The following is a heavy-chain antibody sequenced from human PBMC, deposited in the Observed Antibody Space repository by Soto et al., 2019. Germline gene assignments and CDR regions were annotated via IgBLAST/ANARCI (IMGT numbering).Heavy chain of an antibody. D-gene: IGHD5-12*01. CDR1: GFTFSSYA. V-gene: IGHV3-23*01. CDR3: AKDPGAGYSGYDYFDY. J-gene: IGHJ4*02. Sequence: GGSLRLSCAASGFTFSSYAMSWVRQAPGKGLEWVSAISGSGGSTYYADSVKGRFTISRDNSKNTLYLQMNSLRAEDTAVYYCAKDPGAGYSGYDYFDYWGQGTLVTVSS. CDR2: ISGSGGST.